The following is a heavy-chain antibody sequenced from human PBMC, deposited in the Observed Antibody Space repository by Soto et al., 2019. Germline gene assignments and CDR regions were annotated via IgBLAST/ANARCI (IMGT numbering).Heavy chain of an antibody. Sequence: QVQLVQSGAEVKKPGASVKVSCKASGYTFTNFGINWVRQAPGQGLEWMGWISAYNGNTNYAQKFQGRVTMTTATSTGTAYMELRSLRFGNTAVYYCARGATQFDYWGQGTRVTVS. CDR1: GYTFTNFG. V-gene: IGHV1-18*01. J-gene: IGHJ4*02. CDR3: ARGATQFDY. CDR2: ISAYNGNT.